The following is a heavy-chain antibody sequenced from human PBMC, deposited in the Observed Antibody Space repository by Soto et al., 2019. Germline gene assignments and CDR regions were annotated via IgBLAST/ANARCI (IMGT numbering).Heavy chain of an antibody. CDR1: GFTFSSYG. D-gene: IGHD6-25*01. V-gene: IGHV3-30*18. CDR2: ISYDGSNK. CDR3: AKDAAANYYGMDV. J-gene: IGHJ6*02. Sequence: PGGSLRLSCAAPGFTFSSYGMHWVRQAPGKGLEWVAVISYDGSNKYYADSVKGRFTISRDNSKNTLYLQMNSLRAEDTAVYYCAKDAAANYYGMDVWGQGTTVTVSS.